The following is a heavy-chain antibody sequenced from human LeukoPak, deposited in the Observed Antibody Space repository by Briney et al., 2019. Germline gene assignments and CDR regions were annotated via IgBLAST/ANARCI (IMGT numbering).Heavy chain of an antibody. J-gene: IGHJ4*02. V-gene: IGHV3-23*01. D-gene: IGHD3-22*01. CDR3: AKDAPYYYYDSGGYFDY. Sequence: GGSLRLSCAASGFTFSSYGMSWVRQAPGKGLEWVSAISGSGGSTYYADSVKGRFTISRDNSKNTLYLQMNSLRAEDTAVYYCAKDAPYYYYDSGGYFDYWGQGTLVTVSS. CDR1: GFTFSSYG. CDR2: ISGSGGST.